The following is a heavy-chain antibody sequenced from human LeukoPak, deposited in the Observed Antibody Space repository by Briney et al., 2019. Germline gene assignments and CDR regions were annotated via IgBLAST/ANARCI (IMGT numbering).Heavy chain of an antibody. CDR2: IYYSGST. D-gene: IGHD3-10*01. V-gene: IGHV4-59*01. Sequence: PSETMSLTCTVSGGSISSYWSWIRQPPGKGLEWIGYIYYSGSTNYNPSLKSRVTISVDTSKNQFSLKLSSVTAADTAVYYCASAVSGGSGTHASDIWGQGTMVTVSS. CDR1: GGSISSY. J-gene: IGHJ3*02. CDR3: ASAVSGGSGTHASDI.